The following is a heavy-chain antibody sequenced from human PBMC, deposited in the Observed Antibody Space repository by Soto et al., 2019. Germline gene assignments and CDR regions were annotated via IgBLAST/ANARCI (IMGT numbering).Heavy chain of an antibody. J-gene: IGHJ6*02. V-gene: IGHV3-30*18. Sequence: HPGGSLRLSCAASGFTFSSYGMHWVRQAPGKGLEWVAVISYDGSNKYYADSVKGRFTISRDNSKNTLYLQMNSLRAEDTAVYYCAKRAYSSGWYGGNDYYYYGMDVWGQGTTVTVSS. CDR1: GFTFSSYG. D-gene: IGHD6-19*01. CDR2: ISYDGSNK. CDR3: AKRAYSSGWYGGNDYYYYGMDV.